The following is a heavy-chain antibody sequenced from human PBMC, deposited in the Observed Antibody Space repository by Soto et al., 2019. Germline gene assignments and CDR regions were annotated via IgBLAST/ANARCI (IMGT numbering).Heavy chain of an antibody. CDR2: IGGSGTGGRT. V-gene: IGHV3-23*01. J-gene: IGHJ6*02. CDR1: GLTFSTYA. Sequence: EVHLLESGGDLVQPGGSLRLSCTASGLTFSTYAMSWVRQAPGKGLEWVSAIGGSGTGGRTYYADSVKGRFTISRDNSKNTVYLQMNSLRADDTDVYYCAKSPGCLDGYNADYYGMDVWGQGTTVTVSS. CDR3: AKSPGCLDGYNADYYGMDV. D-gene: IGHD5-12*01.